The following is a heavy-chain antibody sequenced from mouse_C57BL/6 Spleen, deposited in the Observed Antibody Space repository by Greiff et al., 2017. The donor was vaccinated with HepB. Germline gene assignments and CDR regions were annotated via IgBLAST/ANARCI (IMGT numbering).Heavy chain of an antibody. CDR1: GYAFSSSW. J-gene: IGHJ2*01. CDR3: ARHGSSSQFNY. Sequence: QVQLQQSGPELVKPGASVKISCKASGYAFSSSWMNWVKQRPGKGLEWIGRIYPGDGDTNYNGKFKGKATLTADKSSSTAYMQLSSLTSADSAVYFCARHGSSSQFNYWGQGTTLTVSS. D-gene: IGHD1-1*01. V-gene: IGHV1-82*01. CDR2: IYPGDGDT.